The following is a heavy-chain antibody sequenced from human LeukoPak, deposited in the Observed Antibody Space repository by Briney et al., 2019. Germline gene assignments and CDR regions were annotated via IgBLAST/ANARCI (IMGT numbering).Heavy chain of an antibody. CDR2: IWYDGSNK. CDR3: ARGGQGDGYSADEAFNI. J-gene: IGHJ3*02. Sequence: GGSLRLSCAASGFTFCSYGMHWVRQAPGQVLEWVAVIWYDGSNKYYADSVKGRFTISRDNSKNTLYLQMNSLRAEDTAVYYCARGGQGDGYSADEAFNIWGQGTMVTVS. CDR1: GFTFCSYG. V-gene: IGHV3-33*01. D-gene: IGHD5-18*01.